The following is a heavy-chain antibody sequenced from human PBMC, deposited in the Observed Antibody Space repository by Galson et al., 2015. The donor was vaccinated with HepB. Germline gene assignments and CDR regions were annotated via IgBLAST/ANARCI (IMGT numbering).Heavy chain of an antibody. V-gene: IGHV3-48*02. CDR2: INTDSTNI. CDR3: AGDPGLSDWFDP. J-gene: IGHJ5*02. Sequence: SLRLSCAASVFSISRYSMNWVRQAPGKGLEWVSYINTDSTNIHYADSVKGRFTISRDNAKNLVHLQMHSLRDEDTAVYYCAGDPGLSDWFDPWGQGTLVTVSS. D-gene: IGHD2-15*01. CDR1: VFSISRYS.